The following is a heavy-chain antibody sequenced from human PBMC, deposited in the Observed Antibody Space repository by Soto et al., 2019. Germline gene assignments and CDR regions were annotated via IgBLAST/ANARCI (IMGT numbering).Heavy chain of an antibody. CDR3: AGTCTGWDFDY. CDR1: GFTFSSYW. Sequence: EVQLVESGGGLVQPGGSLRLSCAASGFTFSSYWMSWVRQAPGKGLEWVANIKQDGSEKYYVDSVKGRFTISRDNAKNSLYLQMNSLRAEDTAVYYCAGTCTGWDFDYWGQGTLVTVSS. CDR2: IKQDGSEK. D-gene: IGHD3-10*02. V-gene: IGHV3-7*01. J-gene: IGHJ4*02.